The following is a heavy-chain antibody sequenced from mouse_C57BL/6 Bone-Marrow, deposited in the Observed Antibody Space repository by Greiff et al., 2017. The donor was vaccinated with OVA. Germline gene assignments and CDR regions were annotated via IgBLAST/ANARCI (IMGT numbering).Heavy chain of an antibody. CDR3: ARDAGYYGSSRYWYFDV. J-gene: IGHJ1*03. D-gene: IGHD1-1*01. CDR2: SRNKANDYTT. V-gene: IGHV7-1*01. CDR1: GFTFSDFY. Sequence: EVKVVESGGGLVQSGRSLRLSCATSGFTFSDFYMEWVRQAPGKGLEWIAASRNKANDYTTEYSASVKGRFIVSRDTSQSILYLQMNALRAEDTAIYYCARDAGYYGSSRYWYFDVWGTGTTVTVSS.